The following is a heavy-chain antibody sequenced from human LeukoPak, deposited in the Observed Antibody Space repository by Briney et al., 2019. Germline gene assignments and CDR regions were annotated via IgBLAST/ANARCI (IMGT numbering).Heavy chain of an antibody. CDR3: AKVAGKSFDY. CDR2: ISGSGGST. J-gene: IGHJ4*02. V-gene: IGHV3-23*01. CDR1: GFTFSSYA. D-gene: IGHD6-19*01. Sequence: GGSLILSCAASGFTFSSYAMSWVRQAPGKGLEWVSGISGSGGSTYHADSVKGRFTISRDNSKNTLYLQMNSLRAEDTAVYYCAKVAGKSFDYWGQGTLVTVSS.